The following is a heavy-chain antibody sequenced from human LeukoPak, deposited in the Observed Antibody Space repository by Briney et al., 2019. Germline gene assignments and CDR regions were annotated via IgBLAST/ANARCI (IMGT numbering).Heavy chain of an antibody. D-gene: IGHD6-19*01. CDR3: ARGSSGFFGY. CDR2: IYTSGST. V-gene: IGHV4-61*02. CDR1: GGSISSGSYY. Sequence: SETLSLTCTVSGGSISSGSYYWSWIRQPAGKGLEWIGRIYTSGSTNYNPSLKSRVTISVDTSKNQFSLKLSSVTAADTAMYYCARGSSGFFGYWGQGTLVTVSS. J-gene: IGHJ4*02.